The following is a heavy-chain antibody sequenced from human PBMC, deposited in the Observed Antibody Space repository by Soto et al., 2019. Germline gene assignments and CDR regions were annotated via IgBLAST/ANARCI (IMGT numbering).Heavy chain of an antibody. V-gene: IGHV1-18*04. D-gene: IGHD2-2*01. J-gene: IGHJ5*02. CDR3: ARDRYCSSTSCYGTWLDP. CDR2: ISAYNGNT. CDR1: GYTFTSYG. Sequence: ASVKVSCKASGYTFTSYGISWVRQAPGQGLEWMGWISAYNGNTNYAQKLQGRVTMTTDTSTSTAYMELRSLRSDDTAVYYCARDRYCSSTSCYGTWLDPWGQGTLVTVSS.